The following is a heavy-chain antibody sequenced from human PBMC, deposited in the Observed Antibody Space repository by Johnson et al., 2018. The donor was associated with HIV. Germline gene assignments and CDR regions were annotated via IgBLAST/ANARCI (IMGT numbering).Heavy chain of an antibody. D-gene: IGHD7-27*01. J-gene: IGHJ3*02. CDR1: GFTFRSYA. V-gene: IGHV3-30-3*01. CDR3: ARDLTNWGVGDAFDI. Sequence: QVQLVESGGGVVQPGRSLRLSCAASGFTFRSYAMHWVRQAPGKGLEWVALISYDGSHKFYADSVKGRFTISRDHSKNTLYLQMNSLRAEDTAVYYCARDLTNWGVGDAFDIWGQGTMVTVSS. CDR2: ISYDGSHK.